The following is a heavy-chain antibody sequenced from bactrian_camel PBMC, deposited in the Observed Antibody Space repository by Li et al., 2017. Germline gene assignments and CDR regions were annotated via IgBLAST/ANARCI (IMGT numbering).Heavy chain of an antibody. V-gene: IGHV3S53*01. Sequence: HVQLVESGGGLVQPGGSLRLSCAVSGYSVVGLYCMGWFRQAPGKEREGVAIRIRNTWTGYADSVKGRFTMSQDNAKNTVYLQMNSLEAEDTAMYYCATGTNWRGGCSFIAGTDYNYWGQGTQVTVS. CDR2: RIRNTWT. CDR3: ATGTNWRGGCSFIAGTDYNY. D-gene: IGHD6*01. J-gene: IGHJ4*01. CDR1: GYSVVGLYC.